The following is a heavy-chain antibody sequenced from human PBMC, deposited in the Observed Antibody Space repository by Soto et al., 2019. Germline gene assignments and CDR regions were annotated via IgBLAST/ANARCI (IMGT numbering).Heavy chain of an antibody. Sequence: PGGSLRLSCAASGFNFSNYGMHWVRQAPGKGLEWVAVIWYDGSNKYYADSMKGRFTISRDNSKSTLYLLMNSLRVEDTAIYYCARDLVATGGTWTWGQGTLVTVSS. CDR3: ARDLVATGGTWT. CDR1: GFNFSNYG. J-gene: IGHJ5*02. D-gene: IGHD6-13*01. V-gene: IGHV3-33*01. CDR2: IWYDGSNK.